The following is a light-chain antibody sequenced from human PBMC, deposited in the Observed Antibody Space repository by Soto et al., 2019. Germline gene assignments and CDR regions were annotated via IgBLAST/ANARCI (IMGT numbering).Light chain of an antibody. J-gene: IGKJ4*01. CDR3: HQDFDLPLT. CDR2: GAS. CDR1: QSLSNTY. Sequence: EIVMTQSPVTLSLSPGDRDTLSCRAIQSLSNTYISWYQQKPGQAPRLLIYGASTRATGIPARFSGSGSGTDFTLTISSLQPEDFALYYCHQDFDLPLTFGGGTKVDIK. V-gene: IGKV3D-7*01.